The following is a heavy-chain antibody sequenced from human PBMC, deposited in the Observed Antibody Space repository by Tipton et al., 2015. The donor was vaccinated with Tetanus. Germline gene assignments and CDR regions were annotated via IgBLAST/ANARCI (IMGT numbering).Heavy chain of an antibody. CDR1: GYSFSSYW. CDR3: ARHEGRYYYGSGSYYLVDY. Sequence: QLVQSGAEVKKPGESLKISCKGSGYSFSSYWIGWVRQMPGKGLEWMGIIYPGDSDTRYSPSFQGQVTISADKSISTAYLQWSSLKASDTAMYYCARHEGRYYYGSGSYYLVDYWGQGTLVTVSS. V-gene: IGHV5-51*01. CDR2: IYPGDSDT. D-gene: IGHD3-10*01. J-gene: IGHJ4*02.